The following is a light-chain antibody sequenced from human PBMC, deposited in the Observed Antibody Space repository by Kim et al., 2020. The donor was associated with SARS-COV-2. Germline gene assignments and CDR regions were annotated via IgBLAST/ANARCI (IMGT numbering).Light chain of an antibody. Sequence: SQTARLTCTGNSNNVGNQGAAWLQQHQGHPPELLSYRNNNRPSGISERFSASRSGNTASLTITALQPEDEADYYCSAWDSSLSAWVFGGGTQLTVL. CDR3: SAWDSSLSAWV. V-gene: IGLV10-54*04. J-gene: IGLJ3*02. CDR2: RNN. CDR1: SNNVGNQG.